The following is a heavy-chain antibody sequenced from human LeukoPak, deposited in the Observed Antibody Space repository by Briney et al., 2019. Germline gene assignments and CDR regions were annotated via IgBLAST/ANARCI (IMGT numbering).Heavy chain of an antibody. D-gene: IGHD2/OR15-2a*01. J-gene: IGHJ4*02. V-gene: IGHV4-59*11. CDR2: VHYNGDT. Sequence: PSETLYLTCTVSGASISNHYWSWIRQPPGKGLEWIGYVHYNGDTNYNPSLTSRVATSVDTSRNQFSLRLYSVSAADTAVYYCARGSTRADDYWGQGILVTVSS. CDR3: ARGSTRADDY. CDR1: GASISNHY.